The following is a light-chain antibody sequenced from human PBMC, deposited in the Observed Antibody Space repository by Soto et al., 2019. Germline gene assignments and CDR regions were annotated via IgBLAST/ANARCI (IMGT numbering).Light chain of an antibody. V-gene: IGKV3-15*01. Sequence: EIVITQSPATLSVSPGERATLSCRASQSVSSNLAWYQQKPGQAPRLLIYGASTRATGIPARFSGSGSGTDFTLTISSLEPEDFAVYYCQQRSNWLTVGGGTKVDI. CDR1: QSVSSN. CDR2: GAS. CDR3: QQRSNWLT. J-gene: IGKJ4*01.